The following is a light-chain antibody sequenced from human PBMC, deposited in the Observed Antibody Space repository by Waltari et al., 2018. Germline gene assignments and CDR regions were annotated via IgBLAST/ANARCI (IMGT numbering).Light chain of an antibody. Sequence: DIQMTPSPSSPSASVGDTVTITCRASQSISSYFTWYQQKPGKAPKLLLWAASSLQRGVPSRFSGTGSGTDFTLTISSLQPEDFATYCCQQGCSAWTFGGGSKVGIK. CDR3: QQGCSAWT. CDR2: AAS. CDR1: QSISSY. V-gene: IGKV1-39*01. J-gene: IGKJ4*02.